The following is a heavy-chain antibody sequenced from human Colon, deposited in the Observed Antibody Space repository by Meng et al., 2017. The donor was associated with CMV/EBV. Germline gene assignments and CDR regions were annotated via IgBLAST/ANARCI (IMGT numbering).Heavy chain of an antibody. D-gene: IGHD6-6*01. CDR1: GFTFSYYW. CDR2: IKSDGSKT. CDR3: TRDAGSSTSMDY. Sequence: LSLTCAASGFTFSYYWMHWVRQVPGKGLVWVSRIKSDGSKTEYADSVRGRFTISRDNAKDTLYLEMNTLRVEDTAVYYCTRDAGSSTSMDYWGQGTLVTVSS. J-gene: IGHJ4*02. V-gene: IGHV3-74*03.